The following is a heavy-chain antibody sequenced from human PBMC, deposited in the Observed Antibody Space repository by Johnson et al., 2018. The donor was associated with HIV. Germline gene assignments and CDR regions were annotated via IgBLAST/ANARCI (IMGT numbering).Heavy chain of an antibody. CDR2: IGTAGDT. Sequence: VQLVDSGGGLLQPGGSLRLPCAAAGFTFSSYDVHCVRQATGKGLEWFSAIGTAGDTYYPASVTGRVTISRDNAKNSLYLQMNSLRAEDTTLYYRARSQGYYNSSAYYYVEAFDIWGRGTMVTVSS. V-gene: IGHV3-13*01. CDR1: GFTFSSYD. D-gene: IGHD3-22*01. J-gene: IGHJ3*02. CDR3: ARSQGYYNSSAYYYVEAFDI.